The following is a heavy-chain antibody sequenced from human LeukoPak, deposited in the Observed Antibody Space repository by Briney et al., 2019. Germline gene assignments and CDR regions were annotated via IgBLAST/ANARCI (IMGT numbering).Heavy chain of an antibody. Sequence: ASVKVSCKASGYTFTGYYMHWVRQAPGQGLEWMGWINPNSGGTNYAQKFQGWVTMTRDTSISTAYMELSRLRSDDTAVYYCARAIASTSWEFDYWGQGTLVTVSS. D-gene: IGHD2-2*01. CDR3: ARAIASTSWEFDY. CDR2: INPNSGGT. V-gene: IGHV1-2*04. J-gene: IGHJ4*02. CDR1: GYTFTGYY.